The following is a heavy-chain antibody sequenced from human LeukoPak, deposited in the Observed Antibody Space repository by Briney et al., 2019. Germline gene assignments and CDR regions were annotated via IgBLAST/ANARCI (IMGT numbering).Heavy chain of an antibody. CDR3: ARDAHSSRLLDY. CDR1: GFTFSSHW. J-gene: IGHJ4*02. D-gene: IGHD6-6*01. Sequence: GGSLRLSCAASGFTFSSHWMYWVRQAPGKGLEWVSRMNTDGSVTSYADSVKGRFTISRDNAKNTLYLQMNSLRTEDKAVYFCARDAHSSRLLDYWGQGTLVTVFS. CDR2: MNTDGSVT. V-gene: IGHV3-74*01.